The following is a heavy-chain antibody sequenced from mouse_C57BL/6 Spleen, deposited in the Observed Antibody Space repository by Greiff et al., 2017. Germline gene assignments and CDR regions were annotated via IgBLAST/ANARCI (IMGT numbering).Heavy chain of an antibody. CDR3: VKQRETAHAYYFDY. V-gene: IGHV10-1*01. CDR1: GFSFNTYA. Sequence: EVQRVESGGGLVQPKGSLKLSCAASGFSFNTYAMNWVRQAPGKGLEWVARIRSKSNNYATYYADSVKDRFTISRDDSESMLYLQKNNLKNVDTAVYYVVKQRETAHAYYFDYWGQGTTLTVSS. J-gene: IGHJ2*01. CDR2: IRSKSNNYAT. D-gene: IGHD3-2*02.